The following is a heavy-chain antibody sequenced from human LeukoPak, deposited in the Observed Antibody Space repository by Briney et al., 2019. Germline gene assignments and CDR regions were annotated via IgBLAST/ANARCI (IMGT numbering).Heavy chain of an antibody. CDR3: ARDTAWYTTHYYMDV. J-gene: IGHJ6*03. CDR2: TRYDGSYT. CDR1: GFTFSSYG. Sequence: GGSLRLSCAASGFTFSSYGMHWVRQAPGKGPEWVAFTRYDGSYTYYANSVKGRFTISRDNSKSTLYLQMDSLRPEDTAVYYCARDTAWYTTHYYMDVWGNGTTVIVSS. V-gene: IGHV3-30*02. D-gene: IGHD2-8*01.